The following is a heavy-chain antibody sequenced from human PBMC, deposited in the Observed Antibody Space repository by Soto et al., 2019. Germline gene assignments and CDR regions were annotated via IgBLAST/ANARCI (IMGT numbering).Heavy chain of an antibody. CDR2: INHRGTT. CDR1: GWSFSGHF. V-gene: IGHV4-34*01. Sequence: SETLSLTCAVYGWSFSGHFWSWVRQPPGKGLEWIGEINHRGTTNFNPSLKSRVTISADTSKNQFSLKVNSLTAADTAVYYCARGISLIVEVQRDAPDKYYFDSWGQGTVVTVSS. D-gene: IGHD2-21*01. CDR3: ARGISLIVEVQRDAPDKYYFDS. J-gene: IGHJ4*02.